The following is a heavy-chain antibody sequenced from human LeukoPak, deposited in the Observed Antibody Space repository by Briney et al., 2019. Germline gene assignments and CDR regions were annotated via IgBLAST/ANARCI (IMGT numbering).Heavy chain of an antibody. D-gene: IGHD6-6*01. V-gene: IGHV4-34*01. J-gene: IGHJ4*02. CDR1: GGSFSGYY. CDR3: ARLSAVPAPFDY. Sequence: SETLSLTCAVYGGSFSGYYWSWIRQPPGKGLEWIGEINHSGSTNYNPSLKSRVTISVDTSKNQFSLKLSSVTAADTAVYYCARLSAVPAPFDYWGQGTLVTVSS. CDR2: INHSGST.